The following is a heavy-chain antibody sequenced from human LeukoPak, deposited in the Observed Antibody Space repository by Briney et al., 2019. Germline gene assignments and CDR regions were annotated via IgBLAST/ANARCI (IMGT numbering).Heavy chain of an antibody. CDR3: ARHAKPYYGSGSWSHFDY. Sequence: PSETLSLTCAVYGGSFSGYYWSWIRQPPGKGLEWIGEINHSGSTNYNPSLKSRVTISVDTSKNQFSLKLSSVTAADTAVYYCARHAKPYYGSGSWSHFDYWGQGTLVTVSS. CDR2: INHSGST. V-gene: IGHV4-34*01. D-gene: IGHD3-10*01. J-gene: IGHJ4*02. CDR1: GGSFSGYY.